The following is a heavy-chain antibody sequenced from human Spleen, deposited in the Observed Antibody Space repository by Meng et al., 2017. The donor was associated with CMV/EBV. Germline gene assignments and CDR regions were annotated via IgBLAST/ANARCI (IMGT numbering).Heavy chain of an antibody. J-gene: IGHJ6*02. V-gene: IGHV3-23*01. CDR2: ISGSGGST. CDR3: AKDLDSSSWDYYYYYGMDV. D-gene: IGHD6-13*01. CDR1: GSTFSSYS. Sequence: GGSLRLSFAASGSTFSSYSMNWVRQAPGKGLEWVSAISGSGGSTYYADSVKGRFTISRDNSKNTLYLQMNSLSAEDTAVYYCAKDLDSSSWDYYYYYGMDVWGQGTAVTVSS.